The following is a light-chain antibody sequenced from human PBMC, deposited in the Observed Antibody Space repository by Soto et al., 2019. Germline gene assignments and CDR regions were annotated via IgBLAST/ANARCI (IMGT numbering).Light chain of an antibody. V-gene: IGKV3-20*01. CDR2: ATS. Sequence: EIVLTQSPGTLSLSPGERATLSCRASQSVSSIYIAWYQQKPGQAPRLLIHATSSRAAGIPDRFSGSGSGTQFTLTITGLEPEEFAVYYCQQYGSPLQYIFGQGTKLEIK. CDR1: QSVSSIY. CDR3: QQYGSPLQYI. J-gene: IGKJ2*01.